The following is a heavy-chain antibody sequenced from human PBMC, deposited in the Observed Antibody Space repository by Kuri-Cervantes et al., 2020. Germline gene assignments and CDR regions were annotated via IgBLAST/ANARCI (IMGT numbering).Heavy chain of an antibody. D-gene: IGHD3-10*01. CDR1: GGSFSGYY. CDR3: ARMGGSGSPRFDP. V-gene: IGHV4-34*01. Sequence: ESLKISCAVYGGSFSGYYWSWIRQPPGKGLEWIGEINHSGSTNYNPSLKSRVTISVDTSKNQFSLKLSSVTAADTAVYYCARMGGSGSPRFDPWGQGTLVTVSS. J-gene: IGHJ5*02. CDR2: INHSGST.